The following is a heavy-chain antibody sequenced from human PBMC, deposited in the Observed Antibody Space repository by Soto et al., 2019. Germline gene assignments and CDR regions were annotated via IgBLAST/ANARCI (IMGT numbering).Heavy chain of an antibody. V-gene: IGHV3-30-3*01. D-gene: IGHD2-21*01. Sequence: QVQLVESGGGVVQPGRSLRLSCAASGFTFSSYAMHWVRQAPGKGLEWVAVISYDGSNKYYADSVKGRFTISRDNSKSTLYLQMNSLRAEDTAVYYCARDVGVFDGWFDPWGQGTLVTVSS. CDR3: ARDVGVFDGWFDP. CDR1: GFTFSSYA. CDR2: ISYDGSNK. J-gene: IGHJ5*02.